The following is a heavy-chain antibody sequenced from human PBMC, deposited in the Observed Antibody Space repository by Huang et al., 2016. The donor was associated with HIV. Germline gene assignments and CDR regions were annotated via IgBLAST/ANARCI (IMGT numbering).Heavy chain of an antibody. CDR1: GGFFSGYY. CDR2: INPSGKP. V-gene: IGHV4-34*02. J-gene: IGHJ4*02. CDR3: ARRYNSRRDY. D-gene: IGHD3-22*01. Sequence: QVQLEQWGAGLLKASETLSLTCAVYGGFFSGYYWNCLRQAPGKGVEWVGEINPSGKPNYNPSLRSRVNMSVDTSKSQFSLYLTSLSAADTGTYFCARRYNSRRDYWGRGTLVTVHS.